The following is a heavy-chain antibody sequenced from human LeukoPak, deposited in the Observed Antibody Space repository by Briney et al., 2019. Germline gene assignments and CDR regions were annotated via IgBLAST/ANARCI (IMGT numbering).Heavy chain of an antibody. Sequence: AGGSLRLSRGAPGFTVSGTHMIWVRQAPGKGLEWVSAIYTGGTTYYSDSVEGRFTISRDKSKNTLYLQMDSLRVEDTAVYYCARDQATSGSGLHFWGQGTLVTVSS. CDR3: ARDQATSGSGLHF. V-gene: IGHV3-53*01. CDR1: GFTVSGTH. J-gene: IGHJ4*02. D-gene: IGHD1-26*01. CDR2: IYTGGTT.